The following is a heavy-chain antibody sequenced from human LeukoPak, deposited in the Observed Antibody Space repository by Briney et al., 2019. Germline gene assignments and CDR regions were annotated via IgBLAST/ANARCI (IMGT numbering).Heavy chain of an antibody. Sequence: ASVKVSCKTSGDTFTNYDINWVRQATGQGLEWMGWLSPTSSRAGSAQKFQGRVTMTRDTSTSTVYMELSSLRSEDTAIYYCARIRDGYNDAYDLWGQGTVVTVPS. CDR2: LSPTSSRA. CDR3: ARIRDGYNDAYDL. D-gene: IGHD5-24*01. V-gene: IGHV1-8*02. CDR1: GDTFTNYD. J-gene: IGHJ3*01.